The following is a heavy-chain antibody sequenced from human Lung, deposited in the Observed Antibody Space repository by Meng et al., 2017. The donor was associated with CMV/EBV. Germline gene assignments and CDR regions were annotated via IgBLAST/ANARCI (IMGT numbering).Heavy chain of an antibody. D-gene: IGHD1-7*01. CDR3: AEARNWNFGLGPTGNWFDP. CDR2: IHPHRGDT. J-gene: IGHJ5*02. CDR1: GYTFTAHY. V-gene: IGHV1-2*02. Sequence: SXXVSXXASGYTFTAHYFHWVRQAPGQGLEWMGWIHPHRGDTNYAQQFQGRVTLTRDTSINTGYMELTRLTSDDTAVYYCAEARNWNFGLGPTGNWFDPXGQGXLVTFSS.